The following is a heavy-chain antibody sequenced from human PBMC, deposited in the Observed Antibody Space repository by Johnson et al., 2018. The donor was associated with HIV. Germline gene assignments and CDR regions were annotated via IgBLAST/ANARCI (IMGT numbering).Heavy chain of an antibody. V-gene: IGHV3-30*02. D-gene: IGHD1-26*01. Sequence: QMLLVESGGGVVQPGGSLRLSCAASGFTFSSYGMYWVRQAPGKGLEWVAFIRYDGSKKYYADSVKGRFTISRENSKNTLYLQMNSLRAEDTAVYYCARDSGAPGNDAFDIWGQGTIVTISS. J-gene: IGHJ3*02. CDR2: IRYDGSKK. CDR1: GFTFSSYG. CDR3: ARDSGAPGNDAFDI.